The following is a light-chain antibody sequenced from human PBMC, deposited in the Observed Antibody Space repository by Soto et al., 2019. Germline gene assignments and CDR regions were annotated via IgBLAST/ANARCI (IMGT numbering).Light chain of an antibody. CDR3: QQYNDWPT. J-gene: IGKJ1*01. V-gene: IGKV3-15*01. CDR1: QSVGSN. CDR2: GAS. Sequence: EIVMTQSPATLSVSPGQRATLSCRASQSVGSNLAWYQQKPGQAPRLLIYGASTRATGIPARFSGSGSGTEFTLTISSLLSEDFAVYCCQQYNDWPTFGQGTKVEIK.